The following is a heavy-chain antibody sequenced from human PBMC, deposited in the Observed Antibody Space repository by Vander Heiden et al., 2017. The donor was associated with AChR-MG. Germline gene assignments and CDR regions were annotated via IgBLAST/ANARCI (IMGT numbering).Heavy chain of an antibody. CDR2: IIPIFGTA. Sequence: QVQLVQSGAEVKKPGSSVKVSCKASGGTFSSYAISWVRQAPGQGLEWMGGIIPIFGTANYAQKFQGRVTITADESTSTAYMELSSLRSEDTAVYYCARDLNKLQGYCSGGSCYTAFDIWGQGTMVTVSS. CDR3: ARDLNKLQGYCSGGSCYTAFDI. V-gene: IGHV1-69*01. CDR1: GGTFSSYA. D-gene: IGHD2-15*01. J-gene: IGHJ3*02.